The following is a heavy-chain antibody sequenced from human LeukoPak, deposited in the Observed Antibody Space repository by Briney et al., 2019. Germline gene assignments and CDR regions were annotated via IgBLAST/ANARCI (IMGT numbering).Heavy chain of an antibody. CDR2: IYTSGST. CDR3: ASSRPLYGSGTNGDAFDI. Sequence: PSQTLSLTCTVSGGSISSGSYYWSWIRQPAGKGLEWIGRIYTSGSTNYNPSLKSRVTISVDTSKNQFSLRLRSVTAADTAVYYCASSRPLYGSGTNGDAFDIWGQGTMVTVSS. D-gene: IGHD3-10*01. J-gene: IGHJ3*02. CDR1: GGSISSGSYY. V-gene: IGHV4-61*02.